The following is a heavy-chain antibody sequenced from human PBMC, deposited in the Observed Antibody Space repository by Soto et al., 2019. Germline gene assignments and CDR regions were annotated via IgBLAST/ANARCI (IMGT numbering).Heavy chain of an antibody. V-gene: IGHV1-69*01. J-gene: IGHJ4*02. CDR1: GGTFSSYA. CDR3: ARVLRLQKGAGYFDY. D-gene: IGHD2-15*01. Sequence: QVQLVQSGAEVKKPGSSVKVSCKASGGTFSSYAISWVRQAPGQGLEWMGGVIPIFGTANYAQKFQGRVTITADESTSTAYMELSSLRSEDTAVYYCARVLRLQKGAGYFDYWGQGTLVTVSS. CDR2: VIPIFGTA.